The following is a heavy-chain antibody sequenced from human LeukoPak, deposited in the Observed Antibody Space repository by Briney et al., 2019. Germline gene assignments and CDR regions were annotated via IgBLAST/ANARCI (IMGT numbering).Heavy chain of an antibody. CDR1: GFNVSSNY. CDR2: IYSGGYT. Sequence: GGSLRLSCAASGFNVSSNYMSWVRQAPGKGLEWVSVIYSGGYTYYADSVKGRFTIARHDSKNTLYLQMNSLRAEATAVYYCAKVHYDSSGYYDYFDYWGQGTLVTVSS. CDR3: AKVHYDSSGYYDYFDY. J-gene: IGHJ4*02. V-gene: IGHV3-53*01. D-gene: IGHD3-22*01.